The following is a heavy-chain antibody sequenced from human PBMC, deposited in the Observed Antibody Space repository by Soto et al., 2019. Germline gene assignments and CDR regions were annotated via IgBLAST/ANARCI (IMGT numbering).Heavy chain of an antibody. CDR3: TRHGSSSSMWFDP. V-gene: IGHV5-51*01. D-gene: IGHD6-13*01. CDR1: GYSFTSYW. CDR2: ICPGDSDT. J-gene: IGHJ5*02. Sequence: PGESLKISCKGSGYSFTSYWIGWVRQMPGKGLEWMGIICPGDSDTRYSPSLQGQVTISADKSISTAYLQWSSLKASDTAMYYCTRHGSSSSMWFDPWGQGTLVTVSS.